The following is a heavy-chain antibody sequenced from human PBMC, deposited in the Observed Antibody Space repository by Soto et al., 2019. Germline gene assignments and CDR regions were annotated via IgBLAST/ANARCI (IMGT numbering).Heavy chain of an antibody. CDR1: GFTFSDHY. J-gene: IGHJ5*02. CDR3: ARLLGS. V-gene: IGHV3-72*01. CDR2: SRNKANSYTT. Sequence: EVQLVESGGGLVQPGGSLRLSCAASGFTFSDHYMDWVRQAPGKGLEWVGRSRNKANSYTTEYAASVRGRFTISRDDSKNSLYLQMNSLKTEDTAVYYCARLLGSWGQGTLVTVSS.